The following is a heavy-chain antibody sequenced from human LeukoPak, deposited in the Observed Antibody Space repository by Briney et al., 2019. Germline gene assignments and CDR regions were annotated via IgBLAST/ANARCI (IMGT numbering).Heavy chain of an antibody. CDR3: ARGKMVGATAWGGLDY. CDR1: GXTFDDHD. D-gene: IGHD1-26*01. CDR2: VNWNGGST. Sequence: GGSLRLSCVASGXTFDDHDVSWVRQAPGKGLEWVSNVNWNGGSTGYADFVKGRFTISRDNAKNSLYLQMNSLRAEDTAFYYCARGKMVGATAWGGLDYWGQGTLVTVSS. V-gene: IGHV3-20*04. J-gene: IGHJ4*02.